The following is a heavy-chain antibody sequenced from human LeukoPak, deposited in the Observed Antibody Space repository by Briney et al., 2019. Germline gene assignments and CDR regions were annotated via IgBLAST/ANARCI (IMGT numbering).Heavy chain of an antibody. Sequence: GGSLRLSCAASGFHFRDYYMTWIRRAPGKGLEWLSYISSSGSSTNYAASVKGRFTVSRDNAKNSLFLQMDNLRLGDTAVYYCARGSYYYEDSGYYSAEYF. CDR1: GFHFRDYY. D-gene: IGHD3-22*01. J-gene: IGHJ1*01. V-gene: IGHV3-11*06. CDR2: ISSSGSST. CDR3: ARGSYYYEDSGYYSAEYF.